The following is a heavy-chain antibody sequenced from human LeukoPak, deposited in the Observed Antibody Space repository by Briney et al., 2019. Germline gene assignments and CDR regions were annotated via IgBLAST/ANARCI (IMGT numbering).Heavy chain of an antibody. CDR3: AKGRVDYDAFDI. J-gene: IGHJ3*02. CDR2: ISYDGSNK. Sequence: GGSLRLSGAASGFTFSSYGMHWVRQAPGKGLEWVAVISYDGSNKYYADSVKGRFTISRDNSKNTLYLQMNSLRAEDTAVYYCAKGRVDYDAFDIWGQGTMVTVSS. V-gene: IGHV3-30*18. CDR1: GFTFSSYG. D-gene: IGHD3-9*01.